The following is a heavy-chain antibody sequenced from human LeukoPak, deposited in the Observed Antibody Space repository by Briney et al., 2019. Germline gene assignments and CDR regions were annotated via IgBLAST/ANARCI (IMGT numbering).Heavy chain of an antibody. CDR2: IYYSGST. D-gene: IGHD4-17*01. J-gene: IGHJ2*01. CDR1: GGSISSGDYY. Sequence: PSETLSLTCTVSGGSISSGDYYWSWIRQPPGKGLEWIGYIYYSGSTYYNPSLKSRVTISVDTSKNQFSLKLSSVTAADTAVYYCARLDPLGTTVTTDRYWYFDLWGRGTLVTVSS. V-gene: IGHV4-30-4*02. CDR3: ARLDPLGTTVTTDRYWYFDL.